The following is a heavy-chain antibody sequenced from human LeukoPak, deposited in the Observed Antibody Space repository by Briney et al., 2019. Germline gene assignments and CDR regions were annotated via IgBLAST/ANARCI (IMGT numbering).Heavy chain of an antibody. D-gene: IGHD3-22*01. Sequence: GASVKVSCKASGGTFSSYAISWVRQAPGQGLEWVGRIIPILGIANYAQKFQGRVTTTADKSTSTAYMELSSLRSEDTAVYYCAREPANYYDSSVTNFDYWGQGTLVTVSS. J-gene: IGHJ4*02. CDR3: AREPANYYDSSVTNFDY. CDR2: IIPILGIA. V-gene: IGHV1-69*04. CDR1: GGTFSSYA.